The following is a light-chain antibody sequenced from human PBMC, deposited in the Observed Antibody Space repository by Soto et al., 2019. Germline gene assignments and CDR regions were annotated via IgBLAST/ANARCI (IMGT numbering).Light chain of an antibody. V-gene: IGKV1-33*01. J-gene: IGKJ4*01. CDR3: QQYDNLPLT. CDR1: QDISNY. CDR2: DAS. Sequence: DIPMTQSPSSLSASVGDRVTITCQASQDISNYLNWYQQKLGKAPKLLIYDASNLETGVTSSFSGSGSGKDFTFTISSLQPEDIATYYCQQYDNLPLTFGGGTKVEIK.